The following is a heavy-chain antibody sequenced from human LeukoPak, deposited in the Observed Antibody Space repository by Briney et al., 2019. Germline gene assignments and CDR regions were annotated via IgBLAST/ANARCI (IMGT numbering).Heavy chain of an antibody. V-gene: IGHV3-48*04. Sequence: GGSLSLSCAASGFTFSGHNMNWVRQAPGKGRAGISFVSICSGTIYYADSVKGRFRISRDNAKSSLDLEMNSLRTEDTAVYYCARAMSTFGGVRNYFDSWGQGTLVTVSS. CDR1: GFTFSGHN. CDR3: ARAMSTFGGVRNYFDS. CDR2: VSICSGTI. J-gene: IGHJ4*02. D-gene: IGHD3-16*01.